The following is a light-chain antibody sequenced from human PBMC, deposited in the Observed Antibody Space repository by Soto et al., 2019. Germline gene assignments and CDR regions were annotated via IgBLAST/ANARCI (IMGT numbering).Light chain of an antibody. CDR1: QSVSSN. J-gene: IGKJ5*01. Sequence: EIGLTQAPAALCVSKGERATLSCRASQSVSSNLAWHQQKPGQAPRILMYDASTRATGIPARFSGIESGTDFTLTIISLHSQDFALYYCPPYPICPITSDLGAR. CDR3: PPYPICPIT. CDR2: DAS. V-gene: IGKV3-15*01.